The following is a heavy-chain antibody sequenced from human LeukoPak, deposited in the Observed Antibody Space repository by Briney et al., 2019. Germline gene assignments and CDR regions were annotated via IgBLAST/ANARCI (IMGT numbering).Heavy chain of an antibody. J-gene: IGHJ4*02. CDR1: GFTLSSYE. Sequence: QPGGSLRLSCAASGFTLSSYEMNWVRQAPGKGLEWVSYISSSGSTIYYADSVKGRFTISRDNAKNSLYLQMNSLRAEDTAVYYCARDSGPGYSSSWYDYWGQGTLVTVSS. CDR3: ARDSGPGYSSSWYDY. CDR2: ISSSGSTI. D-gene: IGHD6-13*01. V-gene: IGHV3-48*03.